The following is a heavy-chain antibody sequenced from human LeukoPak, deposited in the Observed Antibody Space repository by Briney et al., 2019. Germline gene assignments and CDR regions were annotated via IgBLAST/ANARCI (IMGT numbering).Heavy chain of an antibody. CDR2: IHSGGST. CDR3: ARVLNDYFDY. CDR1: GFTFSSYW. Sequence: PGGSLRLSCAASGFTFSSYWMHWVRQAPGKGLEWVSVIHSGGSTYYADSVKGRFTISRDNSKNTLYLQMNSLRAEDTAVYYCARVLNDYFDYWGQGTLVTVSS. V-gene: IGHV3-53*01. J-gene: IGHJ4*02.